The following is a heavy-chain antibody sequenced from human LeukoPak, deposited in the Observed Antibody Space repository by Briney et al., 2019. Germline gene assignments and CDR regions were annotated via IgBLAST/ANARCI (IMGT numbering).Heavy chain of an antibody. D-gene: IGHD2-15*01. CDR2: IFTSGST. J-gene: IGHJ4*02. V-gene: IGHV4-61*02. CDR3: ASLRPCSGGSCHSDAWGDFDY. Sequence: PSQTLSLTCTVSGGSISSGSYYWSWIRQPAGKGLEWIGRIFTSGSTNYNPSLKSRVTISVDTSKNQFYLKLSSVTAADTAVYYCASLRPCSGGSCHSDAWGDFDYWGQGTLVTVSS. CDR1: GGSISSGSYY.